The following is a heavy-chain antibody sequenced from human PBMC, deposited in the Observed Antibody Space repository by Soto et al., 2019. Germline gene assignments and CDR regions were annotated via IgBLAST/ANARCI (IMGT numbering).Heavy chain of an antibody. V-gene: IGHV1-69*12. CDR1: GGTFSSYA. J-gene: IGHJ5*02. Sequence: QVQLVQSGAEVKKPGSSVKVSCKASGGTFSSYAISWVRQAPGQGLEWMGGIIPIFGTANYAQKFQGRVTITADEPTSTAYMELGSMRSEDTAVYYCARSYYYDSSGSLYNWFDPWGQGTLVTVSS. CDR3: ARSYYYDSSGSLYNWFDP. CDR2: IIPIFGTA. D-gene: IGHD3-22*01.